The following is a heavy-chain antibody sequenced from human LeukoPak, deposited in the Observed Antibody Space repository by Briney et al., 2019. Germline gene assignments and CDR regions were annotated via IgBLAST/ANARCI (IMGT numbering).Heavy chain of an antibody. CDR1: GFSFNNYG. Sequence: GGSLRLSCAASGFSFNNYGMHWVRQAPGKGLEWLAFIQYDGINRDYADSVKGRFTISRDNSRTTLYLQMISLRADDTAVYYCAKSYNNPTVAVRVRGVIPYFDCWGQGSLVTVSS. CDR3: AKSYNNPTVAVRVRGVIPYFDC. J-gene: IGHJ4*02. D-gene: IGHD3-10*01. V-gene: IGHV3-30*02. CDR2: IQYDGINR.